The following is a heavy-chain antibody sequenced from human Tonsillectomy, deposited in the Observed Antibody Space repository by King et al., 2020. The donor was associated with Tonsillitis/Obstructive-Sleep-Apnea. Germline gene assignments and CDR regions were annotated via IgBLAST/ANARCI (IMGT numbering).Heavy chain of an antibody. CDR3: VRGRSVGGYCSRTSCQGYYMDV. V-gene: IGHV1-69*01. D-gene: IGHD2-2*01. CDR2: IIPIFGTR. J-gene: IGHJ6*03. CDR1: GGTFRDYG. Sequence: QLVQSGAEVKKPGSSVKVSCKASGGTFRDYGIRWVRQAPGQGLEWMGGIIPIFGTRNYAQKLQGRVTITADESTSTAYMELSSLISEDTAVYYCVRGRSVGGYCSRTSCQGYYMDVWGKGTTVTVSS.